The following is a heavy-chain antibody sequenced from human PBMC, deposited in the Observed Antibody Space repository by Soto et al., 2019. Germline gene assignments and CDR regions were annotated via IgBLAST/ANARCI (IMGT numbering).Heavy chain of an antibody. J-gene: IGHJ4*02. CDR2: INPIEGTT. CDR1: GYTFTRYY. D-gene: IGHD3-16*02. V-gene: IGHV1-46*01. Sequence: QVQLVQSGAELKKPGASVKISCQASGYTFTRYYIHWVRQAPGQGLEWMGVINPIEGTTTYAPKFHGSLAMTRDTAPSTVYTEMSSLRSDDTAVYYCARGYGGVVVYFDHWGQGSLVTVSS. CDR3: ARGYGGVVVYFDH.